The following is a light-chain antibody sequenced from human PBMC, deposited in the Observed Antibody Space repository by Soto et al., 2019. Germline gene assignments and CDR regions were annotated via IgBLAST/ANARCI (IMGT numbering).Light chain of an antibody. CDR2: STS. J-gene: IGLJ3*02. V-gene: IGLV7-43*01. CDR1: TGAVTSTFY. Sequence: QAVVTQEPSLSVSPGGTVTLTCASSTGAVTSTFYPNWFQQKPGQAPRSLIYSTSNKHPWTPARFSGSLLGVKAALTLSGVQPEDEADYYCLLYYGGVWVFGGGTKLTVL. CDR3: LLYYGGVWV.